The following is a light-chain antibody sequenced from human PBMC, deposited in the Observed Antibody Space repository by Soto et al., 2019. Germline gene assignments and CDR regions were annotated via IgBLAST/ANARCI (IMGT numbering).Light chain of an antibody. V-gene: IGKV3-11*01. CDR3: QKRNMWPIT. CDR2: DAY. CDR1: QSFRGL. Sequence: EVVLTQSPFTLSVSPGERATLSCSASQSFRGLLAGSPQTPGQAPRLLICDAYKGATGIPPRLSGSGSGTDFTVTISSLESEDSSVFYCQKRNMWPITFGQGTRLESK. J-gene: IGKJ5*01.